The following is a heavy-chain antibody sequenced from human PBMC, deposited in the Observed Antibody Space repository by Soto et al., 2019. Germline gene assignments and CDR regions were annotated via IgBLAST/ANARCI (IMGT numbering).Heavy chain of an antibody. J-gene: IGHJ4*02. D-gene: IGHD6-13*01. V-gene: IGHV3-23*01. CDR3: AKGCSETSSWHMDS. CDR2: LRSNGAET. Sequence: EVQLLESGGGLVQPGGSLRLSCGASGLTFHNYAMNWVRQSPGKGLEWVSSLRSNGAETNYADSVKGRFTVSRDNSNNTLYLQMTSLRVEDTAIYYCAKGCSETSSWHMDSWGQGTLVTVSS. CDR1: GLTFHNYA.